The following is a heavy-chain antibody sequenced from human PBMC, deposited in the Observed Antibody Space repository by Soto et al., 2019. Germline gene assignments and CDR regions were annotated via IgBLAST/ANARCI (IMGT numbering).Heavy chain of an antibody. Sequence: QVQLVESGGGVDQPGRSLRLSCAASGFTFSSFCMHWVRQAPGKGLEWLAVIWYDGSNELYADSVKGRFTISRDKSKNTLYLQMNSLRAEDTAVYYCARDTVGANGMDVWGQGTTVTVSS. CDR3: ARDTVGANGMDV. CDR2: IWYDGSNE. V-gene: IGHV3-33*01. D-gene: IGHD3-10*01. CDR1: GFTFSSFC. J-gene: IGHJ6*02.